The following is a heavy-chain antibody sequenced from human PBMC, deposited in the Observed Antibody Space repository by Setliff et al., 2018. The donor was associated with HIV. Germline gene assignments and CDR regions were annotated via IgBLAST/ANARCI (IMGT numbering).Heavy chain of an antibody. J-gene: IGHJ6*02. D-gene: IGHD6-13*01. V-gene: IGHV4-38-2*02. CDR3: AREDGSSWSYDRFYYYGLDV. CDR1: GDFFSGGYY. CDR2: IFNSGQT. Sequence: KPSETLSLTCTVSGDFFSGGYYWCWIRQSPGKGLEWIGCIFNSGQTYYNPSLKSRVTISVDTSRKQFSLKLTSVTAADTAMYYCAREDGSSWSYDRFYYYGLDVWGQGITVTVSS.